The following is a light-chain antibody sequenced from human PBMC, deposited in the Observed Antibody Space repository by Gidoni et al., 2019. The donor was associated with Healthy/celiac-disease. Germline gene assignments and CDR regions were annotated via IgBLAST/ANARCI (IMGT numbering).Light chain of an antibody. Sequence: QSVLTQPPSVSGAPGQRVTMSCTGSSSNIGAGYDVHWYLQLPGTAPKLLIYENTSRPSGVPDRFSGSKSGTSASLAITGLQAEDEADYYCQSYDSSLSDSIFGGGTKLTVL. V-gene: IGLV1-40*01. CDR3: QSYDSSLSDSI. CDR1: SSNIGAGYD. CDR2: ENT. J-gene: IGLJ2*01.